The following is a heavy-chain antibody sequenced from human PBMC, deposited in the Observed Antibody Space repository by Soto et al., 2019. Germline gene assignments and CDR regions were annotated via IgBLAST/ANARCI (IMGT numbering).Heavy chain of an antibody. D-gene: IGHD2-2*01. CDR3: ARGGYCISTSCSRDAFDI. CDR2: IGSSSSTI. J-gene: IGHJ3*02. CDR1: GFTFSSYS. Sequence: EVQLVESGGGLVQPGGSLRLSCAASGFTFSSYSMNWVRQAPGKGLEWVSYIGSSSSTIYYADSVKGRFTISRDNAKNSLYLQMNSLRDEDTAVYYCARGGYCISTSCSRDAFDIWGQGTMVTVSS. V-gene: IGHV3-48*02.